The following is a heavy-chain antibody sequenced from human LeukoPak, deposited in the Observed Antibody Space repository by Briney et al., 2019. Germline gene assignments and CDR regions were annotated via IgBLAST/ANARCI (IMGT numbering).Heavy chain of an antibody. V-gene: IGHV4-59*01. D-gene: IGHD3-10*01. Sequence: SEILSLTCTVSVGSISSYYWSWIRQPPGKGLEWIGYIYNSGSTNYDPSLKSRVTISIDTSKNQFSLKLRSVTAADTAVYYCAGSMVRGVEFDYWGRGTLVTVSS. CDR1: VGSISSYY. CDR3: AGSMVRGVEFDY. CDR2: IYNSGST. J-gene: IGHJ4*02.